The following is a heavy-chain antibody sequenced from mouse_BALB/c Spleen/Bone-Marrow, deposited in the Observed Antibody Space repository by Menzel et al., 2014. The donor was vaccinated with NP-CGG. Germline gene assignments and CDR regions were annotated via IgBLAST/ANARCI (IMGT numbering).Heavy chain of an antibody. CDR1: GYTFTKTV. Sequence: LVESGKEIVKTWSTEKSKWKASGYTFTKTVMKRLKQKNGHGLQGSGYRNPYNDGTKYNEKFKGKATLTSDKSSSTAYMERSSLTSEDSAVYYCAGYDWYFDVWGAGTTVTGTS. J-gene: IGHJ1*01. V-gene: IGHV1-14*01. D-gene: IGHD2-14*01. CDR3: AGYDWYFDV. CDR2: RNPYNDGT.